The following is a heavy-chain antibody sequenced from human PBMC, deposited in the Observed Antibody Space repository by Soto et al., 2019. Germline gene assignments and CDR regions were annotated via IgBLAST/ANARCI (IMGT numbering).Heavy chain of an antibody. CDR2: ISGSGDTT. J-gene: IGHJ6*02. CDR3: AKSNQIFGVLIDYFYYGMDV. D-gene: IGHD3-3*01. CDR1: GFTFSGYA. Sequence: QLLESGGDLVQPGGSLRLSCVASGFTFSGYAMSWVRQAPGKGLEWVSTISGSGDTTHYADSVKGRFAISRDSSRNTVFLQMNSLGAEDTAIYYCAKSNQIFGVLIDYFYYGMDVWGHGTTVTVSS. V-gene: IGHV3-23*01.